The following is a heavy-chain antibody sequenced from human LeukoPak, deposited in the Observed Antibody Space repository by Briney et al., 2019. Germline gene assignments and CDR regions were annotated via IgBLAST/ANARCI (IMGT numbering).Heavy chain of an antibody. Sequence: GGSLRLSCAASGFTFSIYWMYWVRQAPGKGLMWVSRCDSDGSGTTYVDSVKGRFTVSRDNAKSTLYLQMSSLRAEDTAVYYCARDRGYWGQGTLVTVSS. J-gene: IGHJ4*02. V-gene: IGHV3-74*01. CDR1: GFTFSIYW. CDR3: ARDRGY. CDR2: CDSDGSGT.